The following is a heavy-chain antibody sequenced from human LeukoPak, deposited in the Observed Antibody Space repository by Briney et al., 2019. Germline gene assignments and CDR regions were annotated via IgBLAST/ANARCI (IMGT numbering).Heavy chain of an antibody. CDR1: GGSIGSSSYY. D-gene: IGHD1-26*01. CDR2: IYYSGST. J-gene: IGHJ4*02. CDR3: AVTAATEVGFDY. V-gene: IGHV4-39*01. Sequence: SETLSLTCTVSGGSIGSSSYYWGWIRQPPGKGLEWIGSIYYSGSTYYNPSLKSRVTISVDTSKNQFSLKLSSVTAADTAVYYCAVTAATEVGFDYWGQGTLVTVSS.